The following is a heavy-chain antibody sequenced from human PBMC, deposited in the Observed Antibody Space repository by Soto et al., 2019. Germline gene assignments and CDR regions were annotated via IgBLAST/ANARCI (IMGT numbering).Heavy chain of an antibody. Sequence: ASVKVSCKASGYTFTSYYMHWVRQAPGQGLEWMGIINPSGGSTSYAQKFQGRVTMTRDTSTSTVYMELSSLRSEDTAVYYCARDGSDYYGSGSSLNDYXGQGTLVTVSS. CDR2: INPSGGST. V-gene: IGHV1-46*03. D-gene: IGHD3-10*01. CDR3: ARDGSDYYGSGSSLNDY. CDR1: GYTFTSYY. J-gene: IGHJ4*02.